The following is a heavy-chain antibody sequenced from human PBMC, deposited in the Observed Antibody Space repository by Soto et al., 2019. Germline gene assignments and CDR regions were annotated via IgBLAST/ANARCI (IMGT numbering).Heavy chain of an antibody. CDR2: ISGYNGDA. D-gene: IGHD2-8*01. CDR1: GYTFTRYG. CDR3: AKNGQPPYYYYGLDV. Sequence: ASVKVCCKASGYTFTRYGISWVRQAPGQGLEWMGWISGYNGDANYAQRFQGRVSMTIDTSTTTAYMELRTLTPDDTAVYYCAKNGQPPYYYYGLDVWGQGTTVTVSS. V-gene: IGHV1-18*01. J-gene: IGHJ6*02.